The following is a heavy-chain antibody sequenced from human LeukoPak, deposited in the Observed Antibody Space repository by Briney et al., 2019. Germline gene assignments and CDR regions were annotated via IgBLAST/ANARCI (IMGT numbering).Heavy chain of an antibody. V-gene: IGHV4-39*01. CDR2: IYDSGST. J-gene: IGHJ5*02. CDR3: ARGGPVTTA. CDR1: GGSIRSSYYY. D-gene: IGHD4-11*01. Sequence: SETLSLTCTVSGGSIRSSYYYWGWIRQPPGKGLEWIGSIYDSGSTYYNPSLKSRVTISVDTSKNQFSLKLNSVTAADTAVYYCARGGPVTTAWGQGTLVTVSS.